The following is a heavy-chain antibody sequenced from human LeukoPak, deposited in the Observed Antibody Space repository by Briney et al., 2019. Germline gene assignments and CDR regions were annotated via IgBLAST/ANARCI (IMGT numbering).Heavy chain of an antibody. D-gene: IGHD2-2*01. CDR2: INPIFGIA. CDR1: GGTFSSYA. V-gene: IGHV1-69*04. CDR3: AGGVPAAYFDY. Sequence: SVKVSCKASGGTFSSYAISWVRQAPGQGLEWMGRINPIFGIANYAQKFQGRVTITADKSTSTAYMELSSLRSEDTAVYYCAGGVPAAYFDYWGQGTLVTVSS. J-gene: IGHJ4*02.